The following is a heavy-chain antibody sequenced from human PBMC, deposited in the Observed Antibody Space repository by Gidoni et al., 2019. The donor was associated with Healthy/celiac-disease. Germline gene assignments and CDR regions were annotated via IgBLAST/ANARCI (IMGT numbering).Heavy chain of an antibody. Sequence: QLQLQESGPGLVKPSETLSLTCTVSGGSISSSSYYWGWIRQPPGKGLEWIGSIYYSGSTYYNPSLKSRVTISVDTSKNQFSLKLSAVTAADTAVYYCASIAVAIQIYFDYWGQGTLVTVSS. V-gene: IGHV4-39*01. J-gene: IGHJ4*02. CDR3: ASIAVAIQIYFDY. D-gene: IGHD6-19*01. CDR2: IYYSGST. CDR1: GGSISSSSYY.